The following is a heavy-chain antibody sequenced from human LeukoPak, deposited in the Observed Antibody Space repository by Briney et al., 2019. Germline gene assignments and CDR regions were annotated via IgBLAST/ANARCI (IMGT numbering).Heavy chain of an antibody. CDR2: IIPILGIA. D-gene: IGHD3-22*01. V-gene: IGHV1-69*04. CDR1: GGTFSSYA. Sequence: SVKVSCKASGGTFSSYAISWVRQAPGQGLEWMGRIIPILGIANYAQKFRGRVTITADKSTSTAYMELSSLRSEDTAVYYCAKSRIDSSGPLDYWGQGTLVTVSS. CDR3: AKSRIDSSGPLDY. J-gene: IGHJ4*02.